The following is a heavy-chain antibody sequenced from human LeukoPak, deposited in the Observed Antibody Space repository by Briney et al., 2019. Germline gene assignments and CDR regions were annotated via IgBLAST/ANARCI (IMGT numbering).Heavy chain of an antibody. CDR1: GDSVSSHSAV. V-gene: IGHV6-1*01. Sequence: SQTLSLTCAISGDSVSSHSAVWNWIRQSPSRGLEWLGRTYYRSKWYNDYGVSVKSRVTINPDTSKNQFSLQLNSVTLEDTAVYYCARAMRIVAAGTFYFDYWGQGSLVTVSS. CDR2: TYYRSKWYN. D-gene: IGHD6-13*01. J-gene: IGHJ4*02. CDR3: ARAMRIVAAGTFYFDY.